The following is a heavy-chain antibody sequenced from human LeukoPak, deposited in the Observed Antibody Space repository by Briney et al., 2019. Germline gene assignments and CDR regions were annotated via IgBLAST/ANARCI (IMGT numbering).Heavy chain of an antibody. D-gene: IGHD4/OR15-4a*01. CDR1: GFTVSSNH. Sequence: GGSLRLSCAVSGFTVSSNHMSWVRQAPGKGLEWVSIIQSGFNTYYADSVKGRFTISRDNAKNSLYLQMNSLRAEDTAVYYCARPASGSSLTTSDFWGQGTLVTVSS. J-gene: IGHJ4*02. CDR3: ARPASGSSLTTSDF. V-gene: IGHV3-66*01. CDR2: IQSGFNT.